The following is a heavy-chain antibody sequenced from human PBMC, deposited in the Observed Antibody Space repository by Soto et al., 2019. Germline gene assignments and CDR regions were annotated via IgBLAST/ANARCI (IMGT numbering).Heavy chain of an antibody. CDR1: GFTFSSYG. CDR3: AKDMYGYSYGYALDY. V-gene: IGHV3-30*18. Sequence: QVQLVESGGGVVQPGRSLRLSCAASGFTFSSYGMHWVRQTPGKGLEWVAVISYDGSNKYYADSVKGRFTISRDNSKNTLYLQMNSLRAEDTAVYYCAKDMYGYSYGYALDYWGQGTLVTVSS. J-gene: IGHJ4*02. CDR2: ISYDGSNK. D-gene: IGHD5-18*01.